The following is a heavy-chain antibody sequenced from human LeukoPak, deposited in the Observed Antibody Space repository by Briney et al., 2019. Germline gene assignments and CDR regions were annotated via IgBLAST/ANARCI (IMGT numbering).Heavy chain of an antibody. CDR2: MNPNSGNT. Sequence: ASVKVSCKASGYTFTSYDINWVRQATGQGLEWMGWMNPNSGNTGYAQKFQGRVTMTRNTSISTAYMELSSLRSEDTAVYYCARGLRGYSYGRDWFDPWGQGTLVTVSS. CDR3: ARGLRGYSYGRDWFDP. J-gene: IGHJ5*02. D-gene: IGHD5-18*01. CDR1: GYTFTSYD. V-gene: IGHV1-8*01.